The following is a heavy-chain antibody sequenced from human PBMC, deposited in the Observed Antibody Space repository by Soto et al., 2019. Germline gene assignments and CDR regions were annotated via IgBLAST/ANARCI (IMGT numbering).Heavy chain of an antibody. V-gene: IGHV3-30-3*01. CDR3: ARVEAVAGNHDAFDI. CDR2: ISYDGSNK. Sequence: QVQLVESGGGVVQPGRSLRLSCAASGFTFSSYAIHWVRQAPGKGLEWVAVISYDGSNKYCADSVKGRFTISRDNSKNTLYLQMNSLRAEDTAVYYCARVEAVAGNHDAFDIWGQGTMVTVSS. D-gene: IGHD6-19*01. CDR1: GFTFSSYA. J-gene: IGHJ3*02.